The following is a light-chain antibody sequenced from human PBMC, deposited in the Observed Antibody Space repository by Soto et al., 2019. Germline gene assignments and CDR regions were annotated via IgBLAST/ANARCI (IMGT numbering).Light chain of an antibody. V-gene: IGLV2-14*01. CDR3: SSYAGSTHCL. CDR2: EVS. CDR1: GSDIGTYNH. Sequence: QSALTQPASVSGSPGQSITISCAGTGSDIGTYNHVSWYQQHPGTAPKLIIYEVSNRPSGVSNRFSGSKSGNTASLTISGLQAEDEADYYCSSYAGSTHCLFGGGTKVTVL. J-gene: IGLJ2*01.